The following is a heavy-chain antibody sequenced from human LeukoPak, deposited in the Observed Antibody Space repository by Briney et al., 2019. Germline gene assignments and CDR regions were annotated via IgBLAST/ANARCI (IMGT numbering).Heavy chain of an antibody. CDR2: IYHSGSP. V-gene: IGHV4-30-2*01. D-gene: IGHD7-27*01. CDR3: ARATPTVDCDY. J-gene: IGHJ4*02. CDR1: GGSLSRGGYY. Sequence: SQTLSLTCTVSGGSLSRGGYYWSWVRQPPGKGLEWIGYIYHSGSPYYNPSLKSRVTISVDRSKNQFSLKLSSVTAADPAVYYCARATPTVDCDYWGQGTLVTVSS.